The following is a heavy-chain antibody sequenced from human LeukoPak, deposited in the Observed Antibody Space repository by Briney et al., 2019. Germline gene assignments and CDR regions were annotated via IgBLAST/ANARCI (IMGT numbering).Heavy chain of an antibody. V-gene: IGHV4-34*06. Sequence: PSETLSLTCAVDGGSFSGYYWNWIRQPPGKGLEWMGEINQSGSNRYNPCLRSGGTISVDTLKKHFSWKGGSVTAEDTAGDYLAGLRVRGYGYGPWEAPTLPDYWGQGTLVTVSS. D-gene: IGHD5-18*01. CDR1: GGSFSGYY. CDR3: AGLRVRGYGYGPWEAPTLPDY. J-gene: IGHJ4*02. CDR2: INQSGSN.